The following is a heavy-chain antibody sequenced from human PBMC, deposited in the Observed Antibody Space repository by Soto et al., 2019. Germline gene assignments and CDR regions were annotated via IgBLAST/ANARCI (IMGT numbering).Heavy chain of an antibody. CDR3: ARGWYYFDF. D-gene: IGHD2-15*01. J-gene: IGHJ4*02. CDR1: GGSFSDHY. V-gene: IGHV4-34*01. CDR2: IYYGGTT. Sequence: SETLSLTCAVYGGSFSDHYWSWIRQTPGKGLEWIGSIYYGGTTYYNPSLRSRLAISIDTSKNQFSLRLTSVTAADTALYFCARGWYYFDFWGRGTLVTVSS.